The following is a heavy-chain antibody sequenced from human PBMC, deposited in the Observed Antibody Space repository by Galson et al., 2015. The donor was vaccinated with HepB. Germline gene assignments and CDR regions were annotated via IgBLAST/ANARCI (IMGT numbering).Heavy chain of an antibody. CDR1: GGSITNYY. J-gene: IGHJ2*01. CDR3: ARSPNNVNRRFWYFDL. CDR2: IFYTGST. Sequence: ETLSLTCTVSGGSITNYYWSWIRQPPGKGPEWIGYIFYTGSTNYNPSLKSRVTISVDTSNNQFSLRLTSVTAADTAFYYCARSPNNVNRRFWYFDLWGRGSLVTVSS. D-gene: IGHD1/OR15-1a*01. V-gene: IGHV4-59*01.